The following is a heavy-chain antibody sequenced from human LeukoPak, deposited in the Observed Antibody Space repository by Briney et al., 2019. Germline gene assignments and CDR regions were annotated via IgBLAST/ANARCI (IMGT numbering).Heavy chain of an antibody. J-gene: IGHJ6*03. D-gene: IGHD3-22*01. CDR1: GFTFSSYS. CDR2: ISSSSSYI. V-gene: IGHV3-21*01. Sequence: GGSLRLSCAASGFTFSSYSMNWVRQAPGKGLEWVSSISSSSSYIYYADSVKGRFTISRDNAKNSLYLQMNSLRAEDTAVYYCARSSPYYYDTREPPRYYYMDVWGKGTTVTVSS. CDR3: ARSSPYYYDTREPPRYYYMDV.